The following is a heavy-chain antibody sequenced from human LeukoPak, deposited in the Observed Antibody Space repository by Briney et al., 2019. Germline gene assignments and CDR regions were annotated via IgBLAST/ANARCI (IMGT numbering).Heavy chain of an antibody. J-gene: IGHJ4*02. Sequence: SETLSLTCTVSGGSISSSSYYWGWIRQPPGKGLEWIGTNYYSGSTYYNPSLKSRVTISVDTSKNQFSLKLRSVTAADTAVYYCATGYTSNCPYNWGQGTLVTVSS. V-gene: IGHV4-39*01. CDR1: GGSISSSSYY. CDR3: ATGYTSNCPYN. CDR2: NYYSGST. D-gene: IGHD6-13*01.